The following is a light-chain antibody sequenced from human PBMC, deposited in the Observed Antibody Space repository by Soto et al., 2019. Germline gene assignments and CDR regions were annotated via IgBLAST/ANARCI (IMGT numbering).Light chain of an antibody. V-gene: IGLV2-14*01. J-gene: IGLJ1*01. CDR1: SSDVGGYNY. CDR3: SSYRSSSTV. CDR2: EVS. Sequence: QSALTQPASVSGSPGQSITISCTGTSSDVGGYNYVSWYQQHPGKAPKLMIYEVSNRPSGVSNRFSGSKSANTASLTISGLQDEDESYYYCSSYRSSSTVFGTGTKVTVL.